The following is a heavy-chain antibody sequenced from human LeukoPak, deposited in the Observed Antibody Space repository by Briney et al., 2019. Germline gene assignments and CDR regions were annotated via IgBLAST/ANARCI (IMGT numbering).Heavy chain of an antibody. J-gene: IGHJ6*02. CDR1: GFTFSSYA. Sequence: GGSLRLSCAASGFTFSSYAMHWVRQAPGKGLEWVAVISYDGSNKYYADSVKGRFTISRDNSKNTLYLQMNSPRAEDTAVYYCASLGGKGDYYYYGMDVWGQGTTVTVSS. V-gene: IGHV3-30*04. CDR3: ASLGGKGDYYYYGMDV. CDR2: ISYDGSNK. D-gene: IGHD3-16*01.